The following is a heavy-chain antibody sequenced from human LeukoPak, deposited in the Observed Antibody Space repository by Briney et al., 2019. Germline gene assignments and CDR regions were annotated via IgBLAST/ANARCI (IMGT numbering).Heavy chain of an antibody. CDR2: IYYSGST. J-gene: IGHJ5*02. D-gene: IGHD2-8*01. V-gene: IGHV4-59*08. Sequence: SETLSLTCTVSGGSISSSYYWGWIRQPPGKGREWIGYIYYSGSTNYNPSLKSRVTISVDTSKNQFSLKLSSVTAADTAVYYCARQLPERVYANRWEENWFDPWGQGTLVTVSS. CDR1: GGSISSSYY. CDR3: ARQLPERVYANRWEENWFDP.